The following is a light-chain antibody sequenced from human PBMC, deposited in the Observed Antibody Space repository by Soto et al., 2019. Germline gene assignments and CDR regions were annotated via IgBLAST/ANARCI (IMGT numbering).Light chain of an antibody. Sequence: EIVLTQSPATLSVSPGERATLSCRASESVSSNLAWYQQRPGQAPRPVIYGASTRATGIPARFSGGGSGTEFTLTISSLQSEDFAVYYCQQYNSWPPITFGQGTRLEI. CDR3: QQYNSWPPIT. CDR2: GAS. CDR1: ESVSSN. V-gene: IGKV3-15*01. J-gene: IGKJ5*01.